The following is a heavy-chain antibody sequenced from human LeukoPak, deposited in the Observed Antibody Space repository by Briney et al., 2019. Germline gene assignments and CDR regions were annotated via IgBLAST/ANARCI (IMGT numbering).Heavy chain of an antibody. CDR2: IIPILGIA. J-gene: IGHJ3*02. V-gene: IGHV1-69*04. CDR3: ARYYYGSGSYKSDAFDI. Sequence: SVKVSCKASGGTFSSYAISWVRHAPGQGLEWMGRIIPILGIANHAQKFQGRVTITADKSTSTAYMELSSLRSEDTAVYYCARYYYGSGSYKSDAFDIWGQGTMVTVSS. D-gene: IGHD3-10*01. CDR1: GGTFSSYA.